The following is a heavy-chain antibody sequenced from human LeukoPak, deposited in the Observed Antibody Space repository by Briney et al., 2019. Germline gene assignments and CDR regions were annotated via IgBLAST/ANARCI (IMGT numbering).Heavy chain of an antibody. J-gene: IGHJ4*02. CDR2: IYYSGST. CDR1: GGSISSYY. D-gene: IGHD4-17*01. V-gene: IGHV4-59*01. CDR3: ASGYGDYIGY. Sequence: PSQTLSLTCTVSGGSISSYYWSWIRQPPGKGLEWIGYIYYSGSTNYNPSLKSRVTISVDTSKNQFSLKLSSVTAADTAVYYCASGYGDYIGYWGQGTLVTVSS.